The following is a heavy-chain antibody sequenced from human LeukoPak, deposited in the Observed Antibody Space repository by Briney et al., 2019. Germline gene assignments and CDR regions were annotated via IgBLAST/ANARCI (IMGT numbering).Heavy chain of an antibody. CDR2: ISGSGGST. CDR3: AKDGSGSFFLGSKTNWFDP. J-gene: IGHJ5*02. V-gene: IGHV3-23*01. D-gene: IGHD3-10*01. Sequence: GGSLRLSCTASGLSLNNYAVSWVRQAPGKGLEWVSAISGSGGSTYYADSVKGRFTISRDNSKNTLYLQMNSLRAEDTAVYYCAKDGSGSFFLGSKTNWFDPWGQGTLVTVSS. CDR1: GLSLNNYA.